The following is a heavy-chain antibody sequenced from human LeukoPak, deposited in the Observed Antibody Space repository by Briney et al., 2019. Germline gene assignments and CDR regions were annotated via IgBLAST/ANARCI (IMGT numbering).Heavy chain of an antibody. CDR2: INPSGGST. CDR1: GYTFTSYY. V-gene: IGHV1-46*01. Sequence: ASVKVSCKASGYTFTSYYMHWVRQAPGQGLQWMGIINPSGGSTNYAQKFQGRVTMTRDTSTSTVYMELSSLRSEDTAVYYCARDDNDDRSGYQHSTRNDYWGQGTLVTVSS. D-gene: IGHD3-22*01. CDR3: ARDDNDDRSGYQHSTRNDY. J-gene: IGHJ4*02.